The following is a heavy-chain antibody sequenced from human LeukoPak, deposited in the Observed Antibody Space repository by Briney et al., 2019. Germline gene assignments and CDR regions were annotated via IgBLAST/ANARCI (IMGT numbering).Heavy chain of an antibody. Sequence: PSETLSLTCAVFGGSITSPYWWTWVRQSPGKGLEWIGEVYHTGSTNHNPSLKSRVTMSVDKSNNQFSLELTSLTAADTAVYYCASRDDSGPYWGQGTLVTVSS. V-gene: IGHV4-4*02. CDR2: VYHTGST. D-gene: IGHD4-17*01. CDR1: GGSITSPYW. J-gene: IGHJ4*02. CDR3: ASRDDSGPY.